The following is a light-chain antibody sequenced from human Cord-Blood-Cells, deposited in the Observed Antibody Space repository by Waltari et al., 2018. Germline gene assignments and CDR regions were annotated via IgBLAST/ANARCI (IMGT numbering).Light chain of an antibody. J-gene: IGKJ4*01. V-gene: IGKV1-8*01. CDR2: AAS. Sequence: AIRMTQSPSSFSASTGARVTITSRASQGISSYLAWYQQKPGKAPKLLIYAASTLQSGVPSRFSGSGSGTDFTLTISCLQSEDFATYYCQQYYSYPRTFGGGTKVEIK. CDR1: QGISSY. CDR3: QQYYSYPRT.